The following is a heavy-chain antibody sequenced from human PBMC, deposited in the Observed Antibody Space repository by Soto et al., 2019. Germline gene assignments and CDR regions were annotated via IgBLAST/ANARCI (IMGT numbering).Heavy chain of an antibody. V-gene: IGHV4-34*01. CDR3: ARAAVKLGATLFDS. CDR2: INHSGFT. CDR1: GGSLRGHY. D-gene: IGHD1-26*01. Sequence: PSETLSLTCAVSGGSLRGHYWRWIRQSPEKGLEWIGEINHSGFTNYNPTLKSRVTISRDASKNQFSLRLSSMTAADSAVYFCARAAVKLGATLFDSWGQGTLVTVSS. J-gene: IGHJ4*02.